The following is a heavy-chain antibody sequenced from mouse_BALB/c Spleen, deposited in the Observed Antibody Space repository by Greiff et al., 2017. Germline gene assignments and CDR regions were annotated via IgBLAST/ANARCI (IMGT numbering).Heavy chain of an antibody. V-gene: IGHV14-3*02. Sequence: VTLKVSGAELVKPGASVKLSCTASGFNIKDTYMHWVKQRPEQGLEWIGRIDPANGNTKYDPKFQGKATITADTSSNTAYLQLSSLTSEDSAVYYCARWVYDYPYYYAMDYWGQGTSVTVSS. CDR3: ARWVYDYPYYYAMDY. CDR2: IDPANGNT. CDR1: GFNIKDTY. D-gene: IGHD2-4*01. J-gene: IGHJ4*01.